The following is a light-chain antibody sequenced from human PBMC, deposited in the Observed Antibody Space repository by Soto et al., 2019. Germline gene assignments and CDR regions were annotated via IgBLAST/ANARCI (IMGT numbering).Light chain of an antibody. Sequence: EIVLTQSPATLSLSPGERATLSCRASQSVSSYLAWYQQKPGQAPRLLIYYASYRATGSPARFSGSGSVTDVSLTIISLEPEDFAVYYCQQRSNWPLLTFGGGTKVEIK. V-gene: IGKV3-11*01. CDR1: QSVSSY. CDR3: QQRSNWPLLT. CDR2: YAS. J-gene: IGKJ4*01.